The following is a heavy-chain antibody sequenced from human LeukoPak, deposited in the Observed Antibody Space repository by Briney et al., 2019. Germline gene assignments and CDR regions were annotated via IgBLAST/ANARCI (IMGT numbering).Heavy chain of an antibody. V-gene: IGHV4-34*01. D-gene: IGHD5-18*01. CDR1: GGSFSGYY. J-gene: IGHJ4*02. CDR3: ARGLSGIPFDY. Sequence: SETLSLXCAVYGGSFSGYYWSWIRQPPGKGMEWIGEINHSGSTNYNPSLKSRVTISVDTFKNQFSLELSSVTAADTAVYYCARGLSGIPFDYWGQGTLVTVSS. CDR2: INHSGST.